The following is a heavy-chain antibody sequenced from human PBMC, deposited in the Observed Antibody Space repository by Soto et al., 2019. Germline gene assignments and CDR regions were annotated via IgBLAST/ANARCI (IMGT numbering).Heavy chain of an antibody. V-gene: IGHV3-23*01. CDR1: GFTFSGYV. J-gene: IGHJ4*02. CDR2: ISVSGVTE. D-gene: IGHD3-9*01. Sequence: GGSLRLSCVASGFTFSGYVMSWVRQAPGEGLEWVSIISVSGVTEQYADSVKGRFTVSRDNSKNTLYLQMNLLRAEDTAVYYCAKGRGTGTADFDCWGQGTLVTVSS. CDR3: AKGRGTGTADFDC.